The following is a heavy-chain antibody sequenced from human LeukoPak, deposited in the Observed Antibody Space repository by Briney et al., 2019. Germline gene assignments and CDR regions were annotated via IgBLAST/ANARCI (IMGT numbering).Heavy chain of an antibody. CDR1: GYSFTSYW. D-gene: IGHD3-22*01. J-gene: IGHJ4*02. CDR3: ARLDEGFYYDGTGYNF. CDR2: IYPGDSET. Sequence: GESLKISCKGSGYSFTSYWIGWVRQMPGKGLEWMGIIYPGDSETTYSPSFQGQVTISADKSINTAYLQWSTLKASDTAMYYCARLDEGFYYDGTGYNFWGQGTLVTVST. V-gene: IGHV5-51*01.